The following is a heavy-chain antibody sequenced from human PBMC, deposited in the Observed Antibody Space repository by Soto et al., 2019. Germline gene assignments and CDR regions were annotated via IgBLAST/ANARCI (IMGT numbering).Heavy chain of an antibody. V-gene: IGHV1-69*01. J-gene: IGHJ2*01. Sequence: QVQLVQSGAEVKKPGSSVKVSCKASGGTFSSYAISWVRHAPGQGLEWMGGIIPIFGTANYAQKFQGRVTITADESTSTAYRELSSLRSEDTAVYYCARAPTTHYYDGMHWYFDRWGRGTLVTVSS. D-gene: IGHD3-22*01. CDR2: IIPIFGTA. CDR3: ARAPTTHYYDGMHWYFDR. CDR1: GGTFSSYA.